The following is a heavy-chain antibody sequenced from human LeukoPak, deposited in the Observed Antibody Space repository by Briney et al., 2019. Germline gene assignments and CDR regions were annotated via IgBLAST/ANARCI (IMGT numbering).Heavy chain of an antibody. D-gene: IGHD6-13*01. CDR1: GFTFSSYG. CDR2: IWYDGSNK. Sequence: GRSLRLSCAASGFTFSSYGMHWVRQAPGKGLEWVAVIWYDGSNKYYADSVKGRFTISRDNSKNTLYLQMNSLRAEDTAVYYCARSTGIAAAGTAVDYYYGMDVWGQGTTVTVSS. V-gene: IGHV3-33*01. CDR3: ARSTGIAAAGTAVDYYYGMDV. J-gene: IGHJ6*02.